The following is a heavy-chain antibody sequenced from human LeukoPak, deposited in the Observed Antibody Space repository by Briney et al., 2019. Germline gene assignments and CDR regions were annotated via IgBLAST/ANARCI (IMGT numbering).Heavy chain of an antibody. Sequence: ASVKVSCKASGYTFTSYDMNWARQAPGQGLEWMGIINPSSGSTSYAQKFQGIVTMTKDTPPSTVYLELSSLRSEHTRVYNCAREECRRTSWPQTIDYWGQGTLVTVSS. V-gene: IGHV1-46*03. CDR1: GYTFTSYD. CDR3: AREECRRTSWPQTIDY. CDR2: INPSSGST. D-gene: IGHD2-2*01. J-gene: IGHJ4*02.